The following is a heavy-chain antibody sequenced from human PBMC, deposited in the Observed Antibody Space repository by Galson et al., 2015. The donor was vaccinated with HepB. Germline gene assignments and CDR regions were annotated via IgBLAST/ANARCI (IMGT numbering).Heavy chain of an antibody. Sequence: LSLTCTVSGGSISSYYWSWIRQPPGKGLEWIGYIYYSGSTNYNPSLKSRVTISVDTSKNQFSLKLSSVTAADTAVYYCARGGLPQDGMDVWGQGTTVTVSS. D-gene: IGHD4-11*01. V-gene: IGHV4-59*01. CDR3: ARGGLPQDGMDV. CDR1: GGSISSYY. J-gene: IGHJ6*02. CDR2: IYYSGST.